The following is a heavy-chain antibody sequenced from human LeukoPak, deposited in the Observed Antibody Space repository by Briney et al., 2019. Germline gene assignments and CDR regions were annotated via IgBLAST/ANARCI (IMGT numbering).Heavy chain of an antibody. CDR2: IIPILGIA. CDR3: ARGGGAVLRYFDWLGIWFDP. V-gene: IGHV1-69*04. Sequence: SVKVSCKASGGTFSSYAISWVRQAPGQGLEWMGRIIPILGIANYAQKFQGRVTITADKSTSTAYMELSSLRSEDTAVYYCARGGGAVLRYFDWLGIWFDPWGQGTLVTVSS. CDR1: GGTFSSYA. J-gene: IGHJ5*02. D-gene: IGHD3-9*01.